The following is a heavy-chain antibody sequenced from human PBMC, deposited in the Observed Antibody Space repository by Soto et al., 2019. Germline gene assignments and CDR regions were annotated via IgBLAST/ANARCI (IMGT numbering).Heavy chain of an antibody. CDR2: IWYDGSNK. CDR1: GFTFSSYG. V-gene: IGHV3-33*01. Sequence: QVQLVESGGGVVQPGRSLRLSCAASGFTFSSYGMHWVRQAPGKGLEWVAVIWYDGSNKYYADSVKGRFTISRDNSKNTLYRQMNSLRAEDTAVYYCARDGSPGYSSSWYLAEDYWGQGTLVTVSS. CDR3: ARDGSPGYSSSWYLAEDY. J-gene: IGHJ4*02. D-gene: IGHD6-13*01.